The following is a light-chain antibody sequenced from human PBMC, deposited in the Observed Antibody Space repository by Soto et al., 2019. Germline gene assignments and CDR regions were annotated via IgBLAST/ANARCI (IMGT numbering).Light chain of an antibody. V-gene: IGKV3-15*01. CDR2: AAS. CDR1: QSVRSN. J-gene: IGKJ5*01. CDR3: QQYGSSLIT. Sequence: EIVMTQSPPTLSVSPGERATLSCRASQSVRSNLAWYQQKPGQAPRLVIYAASTRATGIPDRFSGSVSGTEFTLTISSLQSEDFAVYYCQQYGSSLITFGQGTRLEI.